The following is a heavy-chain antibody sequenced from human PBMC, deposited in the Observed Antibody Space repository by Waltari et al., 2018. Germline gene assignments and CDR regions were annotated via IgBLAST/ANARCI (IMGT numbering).Heavy chain of an antibody. V-gene: IGHV3-7*01. CDR1: GFTFSTFW. CDR3: TRGGNSLWDY. Sequence: EVQLVESGGGLVQPGGSLRLSCAASGFTFSTFWMHWVRQAPGKGLEWVANIKQDGSGKSYVDSVKCRFTISRDNAKNSLYLQMNSLRAEDTAVYYCTRGGNSLWDYWGQGTLVTVSS. J-gene: IGHJ4*02. CDR2: IKQDGSGK. D-gene: IGHD1-7*01.